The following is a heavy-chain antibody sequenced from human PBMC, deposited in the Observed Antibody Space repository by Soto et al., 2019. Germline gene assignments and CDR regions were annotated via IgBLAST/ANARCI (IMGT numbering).Heavy chain of an antibody. CDR2: INHSGRT. CDR1: GGSFSGYY. Sequence: QVQLQQWGAGLLKPSETLSLTCAVYGGSFSGYYWSWIRQPPGKGLEWIGEINHSGRTNYNPSLKSRVTISVDTSKNQFSLKLSSVTAADTAVYYCARLGSGWYLHYYYYMDVWGKGTTVTVSS. CDR3: ARLGSGWYLHYYYYMDV. D-gene: IGHD6-19*01. V-gene: IGHV4-34*01. J-gene: IGHJ6*03.